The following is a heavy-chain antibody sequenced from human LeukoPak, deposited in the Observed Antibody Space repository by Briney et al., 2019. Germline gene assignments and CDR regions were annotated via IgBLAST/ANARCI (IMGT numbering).Heavy chain of an antibody. CDR2: IYYSGST. V-gene: IGHV4-39*01. CDR1: GGSISSSSYY. J-gene: IGHJ3*02. Sequence: PSETLSLTCTVSGGSISSSSYYWGWIRQPPGQGLEWIGSIYYSGSTYYNPSLKSRVTISVDTSKNQFSLKLSSGTAADTAVYYCGRSYHGDAWAAFDIWGQGTVVTVSS. D-gene: IGHD2-21*02. CDR3: GRSYHGDAWAAFDI.